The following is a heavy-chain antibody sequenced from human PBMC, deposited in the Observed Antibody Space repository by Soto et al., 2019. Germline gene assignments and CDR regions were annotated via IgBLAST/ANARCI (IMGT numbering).Heavy chain of an antibody. V-gene: IGHV3-23*01. D-gene: IGHD1-20*01. CDR2: ISYTGGRT. CDR3: AKDPRVDYNDIYHCFDT. J-gene: IGHJ4*02. Sequence: GGSLRLSCAASGFTFSDYAMSWVRQAPGKGLEWVSGISYTGGRTSYADSVKGRFTMSRVNSKNTVYLQMNSLRAEDTAVYYCAKDPRVDYNDIYHCFDTWGQGALVTVSS. CDR1: GFTFSDYA.